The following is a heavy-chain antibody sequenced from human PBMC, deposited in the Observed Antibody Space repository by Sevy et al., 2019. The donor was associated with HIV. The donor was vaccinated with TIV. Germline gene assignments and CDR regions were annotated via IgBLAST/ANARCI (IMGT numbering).Heavy chain of an antibody. Sequence: GGSLRLSCAASGFTFSRYWMSWVRQAPGKGLEWVGNVKEDGSEKYYGDSVKGRFTISRDNAKNSLFLQMKSLSAEDTAVYYCARGDYYDRSGFYIDAFDAWGQGTMVTVSS. D-gene: IGHD3-22*01. J-gene: IGHJ3*01. V-gene: IGHV3-7*04. CDR2: VKEDGSEK. CDR1: GFTFSRYW. CDR3: ARGDYYDRSGFYIDAFDA.